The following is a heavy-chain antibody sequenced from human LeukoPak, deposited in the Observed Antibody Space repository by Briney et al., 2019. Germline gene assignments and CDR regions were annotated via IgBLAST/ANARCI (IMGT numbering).Heavy chain of an antibody. CDR3: ARVDYDSSGLLDY. CDR2: IYYSGST. V-gene: IGHV4-59*01. Sequence: SETLSLTCTVSGGSISSYYWSWIRQPPGKGLEWIGYIYYSGSTNYNPSLKSRVTISVDTSKNQFSLKLSSVTAADTAVYYCARVDYDSSGLLDYWGQGTLVTVSS. CDR1: GGSISSYY. J-gene: IGHJ4*02. D-gene: IGHD3-22*01.